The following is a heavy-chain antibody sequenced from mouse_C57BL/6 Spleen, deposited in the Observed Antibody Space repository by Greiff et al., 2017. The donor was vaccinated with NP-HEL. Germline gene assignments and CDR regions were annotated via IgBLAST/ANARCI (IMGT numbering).Heavy chain of an antibody. J-gene: IGHJ3*01. CDR1: GFNIKNTY. CDR3: AEERIAY. CDR2: IDPANGN. V-gene: IGHV14-3*01. Sequence: EVQRVESVAELVRPGASVKLSCTASGFNIKNTYMHWVKQRPEQGLEWIGRIDPANGNTITADTSSNTAYLQLSSLTSEDTAIYYCAEERIAYWGQGTLVTVSA.